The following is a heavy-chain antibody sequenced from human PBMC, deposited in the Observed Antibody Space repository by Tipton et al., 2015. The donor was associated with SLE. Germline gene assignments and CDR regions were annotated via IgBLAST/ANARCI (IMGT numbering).Heavy chain of an antibody. CDR2: IHYSGNT. V-gene: IGHV4-59*11. D-gene: IGHD5-18*01. CDR3: THSTDYYYMDV. CDR1: GVSMNSHY. J-gene: IGHJ6*03. Sequence: TLSLTCTVSGVSMNSHYWSWIRQPPGKGLEWIGYIHYSGNTDYSPSLQSRVTISIDTSKSQFSLKLTSVTPADTAVYYCTHSTDYYYMDVWGKGTTVTVSS.